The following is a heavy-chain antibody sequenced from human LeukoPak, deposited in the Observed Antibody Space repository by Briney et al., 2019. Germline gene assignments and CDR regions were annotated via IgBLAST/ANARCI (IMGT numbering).Heavy chain of an antibody. V-gene: IGHV4-39*01. CDR3: ARLADWGPYYFDY. CDR1: GDSISNSSYY. J-gene: IGHJ4*02. CDR2: IYYSGST. D-gene: IGHD7-27*01. Sequence: PSETLSLTCTVSGDSISNSSYYWGWIRQPPGKGLEWIGTIYYSGSTFYNPSLKSRVTISVDTSKNQFSLKLSSVTAADTAVYYCARLADWGPYYFDYWGQGTLVTVST.